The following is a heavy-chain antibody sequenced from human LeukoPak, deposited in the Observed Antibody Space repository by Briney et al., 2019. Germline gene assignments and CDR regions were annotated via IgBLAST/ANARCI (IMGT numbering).Heavy chain of an antibody. CDR3: ARGGGASPGIAVY. Sequence: PSETLSLTCAVYGGSFSGYYWSWIRQPPGKGLEWIGEINHSGRTNYNPSLKSRVTISLDTSKNQFSLKLSSVTAADTAVYYCARGGGASPGIAVYWGQGTRVTVSS. V-gene: IGHV4-34*01. CDR1: GGSFSGYY. J-gene: IGHJ4*02. D-gene: IGHD6-19*01. CDR2: INHSGRT.